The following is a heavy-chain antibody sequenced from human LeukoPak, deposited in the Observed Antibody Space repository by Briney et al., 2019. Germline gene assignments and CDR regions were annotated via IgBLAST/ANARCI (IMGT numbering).Heavy chain of an antibody. CDR1: GASISSGDYY. CDR2: VYYSGST. J-gene: IGHJ4*02. Sequence: SETLSLTCTVSGASISSGDYYWSWIRQPPGKGLDWIGDVYYSGSTYYNTSLKSRLTISVDTSKNQFSLKLSSVTAADTAVYYCARVADTAMNYFDYWGQGTLVTVSS. V-gene: IGHV4-30-4*08. D-gene: IGHD5-18*01. CDR3: ARVADTAMNYFDY.